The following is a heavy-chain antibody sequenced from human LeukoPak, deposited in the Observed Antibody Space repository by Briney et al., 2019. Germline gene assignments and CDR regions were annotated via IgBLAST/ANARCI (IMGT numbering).Heavy chain of an antibody. CDR3: ARDSSSWMFDY. Sequence: SETLSLTCAVSGYSISSGYYWGWIRQPPGKGLEWIGSIYHSGSTYYNPSLKSRVTISVDTSKNQFSLKLSSVTAADTAVYYCARDSSSWMFDYWGQGTLVTVS. D-gene: IGHD6-13*01. CDR1: GYSISSGYY. V-gene: IGHV4-38-2*02. J-gene: IGHJ4*02. CDR2: IYHSGST.